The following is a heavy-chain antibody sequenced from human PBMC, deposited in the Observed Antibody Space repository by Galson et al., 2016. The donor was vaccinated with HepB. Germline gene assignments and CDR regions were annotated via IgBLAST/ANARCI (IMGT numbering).Heavy chain of an antibody. CDR1: GYSFTSYW. V-gene: IGHV5-51*03. CDR3: ARRPTDNYGMDV. Sequence: QSGAEVKKPGESLKISCKGSGYSFTSYWIGWVRPMPGKGPEWMGIIYPGDSDTRYSPSFPGQVTISADKSISTAYLQWSSRKAWDTAMDYCARRPTDNYGMDVWGQGTTVTVSS. J-gene: IGHJ6*02. D-gene: IGHD5-24*01. CDR2: IYPGDSDT.